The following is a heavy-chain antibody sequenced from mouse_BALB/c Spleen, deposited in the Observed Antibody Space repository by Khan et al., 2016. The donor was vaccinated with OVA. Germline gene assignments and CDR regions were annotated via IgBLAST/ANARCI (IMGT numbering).Heavy chain of an antibody. J-gene: IGHJ2*01. V-gene: IGHV1S137*01. Sequence: VQLQESGPELVRPGVSVKISCKGSGYTFTDYAMYWVKQSHAKSLEWIGLISTYSGNTNYNQKFKGKATMTVDKSSSTAYMELARLTSEDSASYYCASPAYDGYYDYWGQGTALTVSS. D-gene: IGHD2-3*01. CDR1: GYTFTDYA. CDR3: ASPAYDGYYDY. CDR2: ISTYSGNT.